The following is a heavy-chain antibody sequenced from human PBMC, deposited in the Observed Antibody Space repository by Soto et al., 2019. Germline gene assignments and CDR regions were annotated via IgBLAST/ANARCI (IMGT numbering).Heavy chain of an antibody. CDR3: ARDGGRHSGGIDY. V-gene: IGHV1-69*01. J-gene: IGHJ4*02. Sequence: QVQLVQSGAEVKKPGSSVKVSCKASGGTFSSYSINWVRQAPGQGLEWMGEIIPIFGTANYAQKFQGRVTITADESTSTACMQLSSLRSEDAAVYYCARDGGRHSGGIDYWGQGTLVTVSS. CDR1: GGTFSSYS. D-gene: IGHD1-26*01. CDR2: IIPIFGTA.